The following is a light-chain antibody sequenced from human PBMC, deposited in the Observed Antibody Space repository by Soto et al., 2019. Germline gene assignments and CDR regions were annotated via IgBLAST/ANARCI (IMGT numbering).Light chain of an antibody. V-gene: IGLV2-11*01. J-gene: IGLJ2*01. CDR3: CSYAGRYTLV. CDR1: SSDVGGYNY. Sequence: SVLTQPPSVSGSLGQSVIISCTGTSSDVGGYNYVSWYQHHPGKAPKLIIYDVTKRPSGVPDRFSGSKSGNTASLTISGLRAEDEADYSCCSYAGRYTLVFGGGTQLTVL. CDR2: DVT.